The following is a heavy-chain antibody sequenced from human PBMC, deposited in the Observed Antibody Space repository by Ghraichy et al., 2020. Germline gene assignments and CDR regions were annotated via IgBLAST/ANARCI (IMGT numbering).Heavy chain of an antibody. Sequence: GGSLRLSCAASGFTFSSYSMNWVRQAPGKGLEWVSSISSSSSYIYYADSVKGRFTISRDNAKNSLYLQMNSLRAEDTAVYYCARGAIFGVVIIPTLSTYFDYWGQGTLVTVSS. J-gene: IGHJ4*02. V-gene: IGHV3-21*01. D-gene: IGHD3-3*01. CDR1: GFTFSSYS. CDR2: ISSSSSYI. CDR3: ARGAIFGVVIIPTLSTYFDY.